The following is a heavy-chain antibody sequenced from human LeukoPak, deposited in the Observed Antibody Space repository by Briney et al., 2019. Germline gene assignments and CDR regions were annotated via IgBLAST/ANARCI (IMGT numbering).Heavy chain of an antibody. Sequence: ASVKVSCKASGYTFTDYYMHWVRQAPGQGLEWMGWINTHSGGTNYAQKFQGGVTMTRDTSISTAYMELSRLRSDDTAVYYCARVGRGYSYGYFDYWGQGTLVTVSS. D-gene: IGHD5-18*01. CDR3: ARVGRGYSYGYFDY. CDR1: GYTFTDYY. CDR2: INTHSGGT. V-gene: IGHV1-2*02. J-gene: IGHJ4*02.